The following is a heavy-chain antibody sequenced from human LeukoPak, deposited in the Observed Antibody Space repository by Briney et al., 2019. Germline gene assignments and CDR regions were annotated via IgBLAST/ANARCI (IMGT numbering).Heavy chain of an antibody. V-gene: IGHV3-20*04. CDR3: ARAGQRYCSSTSCYTFDY. J-gene: IGHJ4*02. CDR1: GFTFDDYG. D-gene: IGHD2-2*01. Sequence: PGGSLRLSCAASGFTFDDYGMSWVRQAPGKGLEWVSGINWNGGSTGYADSVKGRFTISRDNAKNSLYLQMNSLRAEDTALYYCARAGQRYCSSTSCYTFDYWGQGTLVTVSS. CDR2: INWNGGST.